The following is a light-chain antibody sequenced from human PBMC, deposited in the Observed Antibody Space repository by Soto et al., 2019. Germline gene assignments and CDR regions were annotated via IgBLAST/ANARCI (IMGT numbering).Light chain of an antibody. J-gene: IGKJ1*01. V-gene: IGKV1-5*03. CDR2: KAS. Sequence: DIQMTQSPSTLSASVGDRVTITCRASQSISSWVAWYQQKPGKGPKLLIYKASHLESGVPSRFSGSGSGTESTLTLSGLQPGDFATYYGQHYNTYPWTFGHGTKVDIK. CDR3: QHYNTYPWT. CDR1: QSISSW.